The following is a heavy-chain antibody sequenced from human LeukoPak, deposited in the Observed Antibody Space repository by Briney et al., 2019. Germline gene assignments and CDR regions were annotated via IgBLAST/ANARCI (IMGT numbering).Heavy chain of an antibody. J-gene: IGHJ4*02. CDR3: AKEGGYCSSTSCYNYFDY. V-gene: IGHV3-9*03. CDR1: GFTFSSYA. D-gene: IGHD2-2*02. CDR2: ISWNSGSI. Sequence: GGSLRLSCAASGFTFSSYAMHWVRQAPGKGLEWVSGISWNSGSIGYADSVKGRFTISRDNAKNSLYLQMNSLRAEDMALYYCAKEGGYCSSTSCYNYFDYWGQGTLVTVSS.